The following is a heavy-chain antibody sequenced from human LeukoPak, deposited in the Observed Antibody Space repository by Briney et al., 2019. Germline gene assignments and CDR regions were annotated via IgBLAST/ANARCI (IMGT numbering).Heavy chain of an antibody. D-gene: IGHD3-3*01. CDR3: ARTGAAYYDFWSGYFVWFDP. J-gene: IGHJ5*02. V-gene: IGHV1-46*01. CDR2: INLSGGST. Sequence: ASVKVSCKASGYTFTSYYMHWVRQAPGQGLEWMGIINLSGGSTSYAQKFQGRVTMTRDTSTSTVYMELSSLRSEDTAVYYCARTGAAYYDFWSGYFVWFDPWGQGTLVTVSS. CDR1: GYTFTSYY.